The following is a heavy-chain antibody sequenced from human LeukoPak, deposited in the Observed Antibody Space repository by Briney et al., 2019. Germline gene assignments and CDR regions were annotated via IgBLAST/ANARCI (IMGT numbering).Heavy chain of an antibody. V-gene: IGHV1-18*01. Sequence: ASVKVSCKASGYTFTSYDINWVRQATGQGLEGMGWSSVSNDYTNYAQKFQGRVTMTRDTSTSTAYMELRSLTSDDTAVYYCARDLRGGFYAFDIWGQGTMVTVSS. CDR2: SSVSNDYT. CDR1: GYTFTSYD. CDR3: ARDLRGGFYAFDI. D-gene: IGHD2-15*01. J-gene: IGHJ3*02.